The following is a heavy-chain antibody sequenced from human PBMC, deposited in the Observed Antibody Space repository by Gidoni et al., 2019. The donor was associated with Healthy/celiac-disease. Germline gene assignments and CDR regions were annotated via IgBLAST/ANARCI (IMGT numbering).Heavy chain of an antibody. Sequence: QVQLVQSGAEVKKPGASVKVSCKASGYTFTSYYMHWVRQAPGQGLEWMGIINPSGGSTSYAQKFQGRVTMTRDTSTSTVYMELSSLRSEDTAVYYYARVPYYYDSSGYYPNWGQGTMVIVSS. CDR1: GYTFTSYY. J-gene: IGHJ3*01. CDR3: ARVPYYYDSSGYYPN. V-gene: IGHV1-46*01. CDR2: INPSGGST. D-gene: IGHD3-22*01.